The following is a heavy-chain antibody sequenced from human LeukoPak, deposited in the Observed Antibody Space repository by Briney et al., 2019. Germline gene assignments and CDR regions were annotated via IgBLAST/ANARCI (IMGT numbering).Heavy chain of an antibody. V-gene: IGHV3-48*01. D-gene: IGHD3-3*01. CDR1: GFTFSSYS. CDR3: ARAAIFGVVMKFDY. Sequence: PGGSLRLSCAASGFTFSSYSMNWVRQAPGKGLEWVSYIGSSSSTIYYADSVKGRFTISRDNAKNSLYLQMNSLRAEDTAVYYCARAAIFGVVMKFDYWGQGTLVTVSS. CDR2: IGSSSSTI. J-gene: IGHJ4*02.